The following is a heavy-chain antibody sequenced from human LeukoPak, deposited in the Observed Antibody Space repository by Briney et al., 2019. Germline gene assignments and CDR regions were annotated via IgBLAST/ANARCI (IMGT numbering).Heavy chain of an antibody. CDR2: ISRGGDTT. V-gene: IGHV3-23*01. J-gene: IGHJ4*02. CDR1: GFTFDSYA. D-gene: IGHD7-27*01. Sequence: PGASLRLSCAVSGFTFDSYAMSWVRQAPGKGLEWVSVISRGGDTTYYADSVKGRFTISRDNSKNTVYLQMNSLRAEDTAVYYCAKETGPFSYWGQETLVTVSS. CDR3: AKETGPFSY.